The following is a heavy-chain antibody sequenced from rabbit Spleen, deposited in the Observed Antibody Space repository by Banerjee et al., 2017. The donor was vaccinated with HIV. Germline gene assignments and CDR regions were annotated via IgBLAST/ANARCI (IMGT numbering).Heavy chain of an antibody. CDR3: ARGPFSTDAAHIL. Sequence: QSLEESGGGLVKPGASLTLTCKASGFSFNSGYDMCWVRQAPGKGLEWIACVYAGSSGSTYSATWAKGRFTISKTSSTTVTLQMTSLTAADTATYFCARGPFSTDAAHILWGQGTLVTVS. CDR1: GFSFNSGYD. J-gene: IGHJ4*01. CDR2: VYAGSSGST. D-gene: IGHD7-1*01. V-gene: IGHV1S40*01.